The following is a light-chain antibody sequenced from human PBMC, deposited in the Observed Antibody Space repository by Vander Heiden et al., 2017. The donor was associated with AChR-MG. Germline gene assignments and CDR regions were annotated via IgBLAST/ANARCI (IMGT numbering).Light chain of an antibody. V-gene: IGLV1-40*01. CDR3: QSFDTSLSAWV. J-gene: IGLJ3*02. Sequence: QSVLTQPPSMSVAPGQRVTIPCTGSSSNIGAGYTVHWYQQLPGTAPKLLISSNTNRPSDVPDRFSGSRSATSASLAITGLQAEDDADYYCQSFDTSLSAWVFGGGTRLTVL. CDR1: SSNIGAGYT. CDR2: SNT.